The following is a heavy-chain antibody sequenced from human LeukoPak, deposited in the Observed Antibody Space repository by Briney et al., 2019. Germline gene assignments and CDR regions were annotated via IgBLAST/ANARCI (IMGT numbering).Heavy chain of an antibody. J-gene: IGHJ4*02. CDR3: AREDGYCSGGNCYSYLVS. V-gene: IGHV3-48*02. Sequence: GGSLRLSCAAAGFTFSSYWMNWARQAPGKGLEWVSYISSSSSTIYYADSVKGRFTISRDNAKNSLYLQMNSLRDEDTAVYYCAREDGYCSGGNCYSYLVSWGQGTLVTVSS. D-gene: IGHD2-15*01. CDR1: GFTFSSYW. CDR2: ISSSSSTI.